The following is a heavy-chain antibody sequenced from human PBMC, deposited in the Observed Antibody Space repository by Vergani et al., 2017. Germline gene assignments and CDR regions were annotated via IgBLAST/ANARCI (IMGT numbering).Heavy chain of an antibody. V-gene: IGHV3-74*01. CDR1: GFTFSSYW. CDR2: INSDGIST. Sequence: EVQLVESGGGLVQPGGSLRLSCAASGFTFSSYWMHWVRQAPGKGLVWVSRINSDGISTSYADSVKGRLTISRDNAKNTLYLQMNSLRAEDTAVYYCTRVGGYCSSTRCYYYYYYGMDVCGEARTVTVS. D-gene: IGHD2-2*01. J-gene: IGHJ6*02. CDR3: TRVGGYCSSTRCYYYYYYGMDV.